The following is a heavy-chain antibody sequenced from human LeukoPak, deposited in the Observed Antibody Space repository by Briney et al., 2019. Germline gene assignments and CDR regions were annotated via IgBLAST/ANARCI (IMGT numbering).Heavy chain of an antibody. CDR2: TRYDGSNK. CDR1: GFTFSSYG. CDR3: AKDRSSSWYRGGDAFDI. V-gene: IGHV3-30*02. J-gene: IGHJ3*02. D-gene: IGHD6-13*01. Sequence: GGSLRLSCAASGFTFSSYGMHWVRQAPGKGLEWVAFTRYDGSNKYYADSVKGRFTISRDNSKNTLYLQMNSLRAEDTAVYYCAKDRSSSWYRGGDAFDIWGQGTMVTVSS.